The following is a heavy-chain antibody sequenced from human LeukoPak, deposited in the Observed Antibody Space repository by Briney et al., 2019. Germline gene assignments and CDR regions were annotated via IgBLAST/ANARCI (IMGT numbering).Heavy chain of an antibody. CDR1: GGSISSSSYY. D-gene: IGHD2-15*01. J-gene: IGHJ4*02. CDR2: IFYSGST. CDR3: ARRPLYCNDGGCQLYYFDY. V-gene: IGHV4-39*01. Sequence: SETLSLTCTVSGGSISSSSYYWGWIRQPPGKGLEWIGSIFYSGSTYYNPSLKSRVTISIDTSKNQFSLKLSSVTAADTAVYYCARRPLYCNDGGCQLYYFDYWGQGTLVTVSS.